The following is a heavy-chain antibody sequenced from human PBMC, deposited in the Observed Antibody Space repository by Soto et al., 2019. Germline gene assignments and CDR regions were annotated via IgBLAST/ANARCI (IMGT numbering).Heavy chain of an antibody. J-gene: IGHJ6*02. CDR2: ISYDGSNK. Sequence: VGSLRLSCAASGFTFSSYAMHWVRQAPGKGLEWVAVISYDGSNKYYADSVKGRFTISRDNSKNTLYLQMNSLRAEDTAVYSCARETTYYYGMDVWGQGTTVTVSS. CDR3: ARETTYYYGMDV. V-gene: IGHV3-30-3*01. D-gene: IGHD4-4*01. CDR1: GFTFSSYA.